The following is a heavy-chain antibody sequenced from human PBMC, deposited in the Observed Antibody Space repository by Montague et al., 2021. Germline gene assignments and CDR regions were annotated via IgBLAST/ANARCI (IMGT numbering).Heavy chain of an antibody. D-gene: IGHD2-21*01. Sequence: SLRLSCAASGFIFSNYAMSWVRLAPGEGLEWVSLIGGTSVVTTYADSVKGRFTISRDNSKSTLWLQLNSLGAEDTGVCYCANSGGGGGSPRWAYWGQGTLVTVSS. CDR2: IGGTSVVT. V-gene: IGHV3-23*01. CDR3: ANSGGGGGSPRWAY. J-gene: IGHJ4*02. CDR1: GFIFSNYA.